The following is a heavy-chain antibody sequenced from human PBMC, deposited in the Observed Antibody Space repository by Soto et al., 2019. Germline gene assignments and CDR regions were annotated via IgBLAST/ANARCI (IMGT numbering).Heavy chain of an antibody. J-gene: IGHJ6*02. CDR3: AKDGRERGVAVAGMDV. CDR1: GFTFSSYG. Sequence: PGGSLRLSCAASGFTFSSYGMHWVRQAPGKGLEWVAVISYDGSNKYYADSVKGRFTISRDNSKNTLYLQMNSLRAEDTAVYYCAKDGRERGVAVAGMDVWGQGTTVTVSS. D-gene: IGHD6-19*01. V-gene: IGHV3-30*18. CDR2: ISYDGSNK.